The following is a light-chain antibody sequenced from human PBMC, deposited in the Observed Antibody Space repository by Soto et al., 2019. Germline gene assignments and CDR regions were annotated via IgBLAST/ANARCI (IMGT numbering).Light chain of an antibody. V-gene: IGLV2-14*01. J-gene: IGLJ1*01. Sequence: QSVLTQPASVSGSPGQSITISCTGTSSDVGGYNYVSWYQQHPGKAPKLMIYDVSNRPSGVPNRFSGSKSGNTASLTISGLQAEDEADYYCSSYTSSSTLYVFGTGPKVTVL. CDR1: SSDVGGYNY. CDR3: SSYTSSSTLYV. CDR2: DVS.